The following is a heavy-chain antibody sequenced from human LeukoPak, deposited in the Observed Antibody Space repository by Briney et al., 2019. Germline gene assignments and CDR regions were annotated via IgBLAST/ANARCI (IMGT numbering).Heavy chain of an antibody. CDR1: GGSISSYY. J-gene: IGHJ2*01. CDR3: ARAATRYFDL. D-gene: IGHD6-25*01. V-gene: IGHV4-59*08. Sequence: PSETLSLTCTVSGGSISSYYWSWIRQPPGKGLEWIGYIYYSGSTYYNPSLKSRVTISVDTSKNQFSLKLSSVTAADTAVYYCARAATRYFDLWGRGTLVTVSS. CDR2: IYYSGST.